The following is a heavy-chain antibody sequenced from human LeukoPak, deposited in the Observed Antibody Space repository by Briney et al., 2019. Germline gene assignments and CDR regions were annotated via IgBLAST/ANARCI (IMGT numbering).Heavy chain of an antibody. Sequence: SETLSLTCTVSGGSISSYYWSWIRQPPGKGLEWIGYIYYSGSTNYNPSLKSRVTISIDTSKNQFSLKLSSVTAADTAVYYCAREAYCGGDCYSGFDYWGQGTLVTVSS. CDR3: AREAYCGGDCYSGFDY. CDR1: GGSISSYY. V-gene: IGHV4-59*01. CDR2: IYYSGST. J-gene: IGHJ4*02. D-gene: IGHD2-21*02.